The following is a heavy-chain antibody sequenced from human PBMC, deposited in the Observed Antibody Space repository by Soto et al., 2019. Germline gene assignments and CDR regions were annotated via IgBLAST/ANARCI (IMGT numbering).Heavy chain of an antibody. Sequence: QVQLVESGGGVVQPGRSLRLSCAASGFTFSSYGMHWVRQAPGKGLEWVAVIWYDGSNKYYADSVKGRFTISRDNSKNTLYLQMNSLRAEDTAVYYCARESRITGTTSWFDPWGQGTLVTVSS. V-gene: IGHV3-33*01. J-gene: IGHJ5*02. CDR1: GFTFSSYG. CDR3: ARESRITGTTSWFDP. CDR2: IWYDGSNK. D-gene: IGHD1-7*01.